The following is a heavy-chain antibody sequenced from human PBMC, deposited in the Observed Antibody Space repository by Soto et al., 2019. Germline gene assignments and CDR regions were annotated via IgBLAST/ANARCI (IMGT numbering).Heavy chain of an antibody. CDR3: ATRSNGEGDDSDY. Sequence: QVQLQESGPGLVKPSETLSLTCTVSGGPISSYYWSWIRQPPGKGLEWIGCMVYSGSTNYNPSLKSRVPISVDTSKNQFSLKLSSVTPADTAVYFCATRSNGEGDDSDYWGQGTLVTVSS. J-gene: IGHJ4*02. CDR2: MVYSGST. V-gene: IGHV4-59*08. D-gene: IGHD3-10*01. CDR1: GGPISSYY.